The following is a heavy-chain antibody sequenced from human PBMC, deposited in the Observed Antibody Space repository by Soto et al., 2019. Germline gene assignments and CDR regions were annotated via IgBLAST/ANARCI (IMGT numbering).Heavy chain of an antibody. CDR1: GFTFSSFW. V-gene: IGHV3-74*01. D-gene: IGHD5-18*01. CDR3: VRDRDTYGYANLDY. CDR2: INPDGSGT. J-gene: IGHJ4*02. Sequence: PGGSLRLSCAASGFTFSSFWMHWVRQAPGKGLVWVSRINPDGSGTSYADSVKGRLTISRDNAKNTLYLQVSSLRVDDTAVYYCVRDRDTYGYANLDYWGQGTLVTVSS.